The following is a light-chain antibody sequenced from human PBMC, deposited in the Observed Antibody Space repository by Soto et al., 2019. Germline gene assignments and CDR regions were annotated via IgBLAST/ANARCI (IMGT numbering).Light chain of an antibody. Sequence: EIVMTQSPATLSVSPGERATLSCRASQSVNIYLAWYQQKPCQAPRLLIFGASSRATGIPARLSGSGSGTEFNLTIRSLQSEDFAVYFCQQYDDWLRLTFGGGTKVEIK. CDR2: GAS. CDR1: QSVNIY. J-gene: IGKJ4*01. V-gene: IGKV3D-15*01. CDR3: QQYDDWLRLT.